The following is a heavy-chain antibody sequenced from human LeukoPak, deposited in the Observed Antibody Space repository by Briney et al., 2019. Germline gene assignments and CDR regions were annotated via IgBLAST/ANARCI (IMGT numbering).Heavy chain of an antibody. J-gene: IGHJ6*03. Sequence: SETLSLTCIVSGGSISRSTYYWGWIRQPPGKGLEWIGSIHYSGNTYYNPSLKSRITISVDTSKNQFSLQLNSVTPEDTAVYYCARGAVRDGSSWYNVHYYYYYMDVWGKGTTVTVSS. V-gene: IGHV4-39*01. CDR1: GGSISRSTYY. CDR3: ARGAVRDGSSWYNVHYYYYYMDV. CDR2: IHYSGNT. D-gene: IGHD6-13*01.